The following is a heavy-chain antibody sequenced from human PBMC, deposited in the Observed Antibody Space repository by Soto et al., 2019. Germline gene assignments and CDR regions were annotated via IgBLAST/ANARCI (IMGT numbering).Heavy chain of an antibody. V-gene: IGHV4-61*08. CDR3: ARGPGYIDGRRTFDF. J-gene: IGHJ4*02. CDR2: TYYNGDT. D-gene: IGHD6-25*01. Sequence: SETLSLTCTVSDDSFRGADYYWSWIRQPLGKGPEWIGYTYYNGDTKYNPALKSRVTMSVDTSKNQFSLRLSSVTAADTAVYFCARGPGYIDGRRTFDFWGRGILVTVSS. CDR1: DDSFRGADYY.